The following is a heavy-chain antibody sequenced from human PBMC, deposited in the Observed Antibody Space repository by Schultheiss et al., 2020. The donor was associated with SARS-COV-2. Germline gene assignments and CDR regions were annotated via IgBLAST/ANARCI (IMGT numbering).Heavy chain of an antibody. CDR3: ARDHHIYGTGY. CDR1: GGSISSGDYY. D-gene: IGHD1-1*01. V-gene: IGHV4-30-4*01. J-gene: IGHJ4*02. Sequence: LRLSCTVSGGSISSGDYYWSWIRQPPGKGLEWIGYIYYSGSTNYNPSLKSRVTISVDTSKNQFSLKLSSVTDADTAIYYCARDHHIYGTGYWGQGTLVTVSS. CDR2: IYYSGST.